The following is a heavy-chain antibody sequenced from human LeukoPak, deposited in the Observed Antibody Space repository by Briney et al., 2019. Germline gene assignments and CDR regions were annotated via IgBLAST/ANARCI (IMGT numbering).Heavy chain of an antibody. D-gene: IGHD2/OR15-2a*01. V-gene: IGHV3-23*01. CDR3: ARDSNPSTYNWFDP. CDR2: ISGSGTST. J-gene: IGHJ5*02. CDR1: RFTFSTYA. Sequence: GGSLRLSCAASRFTFSTYAMNWVRQAPGKGLDWVSSISGSGTSTYYADSVKGRFTISRDNSENTLYLQMNSLRAEDTAVYYCARDSNPSTYNWFDPWGQGTLVTVSS.